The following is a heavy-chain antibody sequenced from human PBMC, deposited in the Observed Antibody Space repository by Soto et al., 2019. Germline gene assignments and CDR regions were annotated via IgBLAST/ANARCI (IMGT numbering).Heavy chain of an antibody. CDR2: INHSGST. V-gene: IGHV4-34*01. CDR3: ARKGYDCVWGSYRFQKFNWFDP. Sequence: SETLSLTCAVYGGSFSGYYWSWIRQPPGKGLEWIGEINHSGSTNYNPSLKSRVTISVDTSKNQFSLKLSSVTAADTAVYYCARKGYDCVWGSYRFQKFNWFDPWGQGTLVTVSS. J-gene: IGHJ5*02. D-gene: IGHD3-16*02. CDR1: GGSFSGYY.